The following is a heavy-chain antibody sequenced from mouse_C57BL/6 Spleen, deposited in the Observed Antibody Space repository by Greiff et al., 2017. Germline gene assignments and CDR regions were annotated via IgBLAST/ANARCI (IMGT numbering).Heavy chain of an antibody. V-gene: IGHV1-69*01. CDR2: IDPSDSYT. Sequence: VQLQQSGAELVMPGASVKLSCKASGYTFTSYWMHWVKQRPGQGLEWIGEIDPSDSYTNYNQKFKGKSTLTVDKSSSTAYMQLSSLTSEDSAVYYCARRGPYWYFDVWGTGTTVTVSS. J-gene: IGHJ1*03. CDR1: GYTFTSYW. CDR3: ARRGPYWYFDV.